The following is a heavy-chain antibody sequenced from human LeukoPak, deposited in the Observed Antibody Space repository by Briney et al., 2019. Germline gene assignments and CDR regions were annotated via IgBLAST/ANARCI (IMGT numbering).Heavy chain of an antibody. CDR3: ASTYNWNVPLPDY. Sequence: SVKVSCKASGGTFSSYAISWVRQAPGQGLEWMGRIIPIFGTANYAQKFQGRVTITTDESTSTAYMELSSLRSEDTAVYYCASTYNWNVPLPDYWGQGILVTVSS. V-gene: IGHV1-69*05. CDR1: GGTFSSYA. CDR2: IIPIFGTA. J-gene: IGHJ4*02. D-gene: IGHD1-1*01.